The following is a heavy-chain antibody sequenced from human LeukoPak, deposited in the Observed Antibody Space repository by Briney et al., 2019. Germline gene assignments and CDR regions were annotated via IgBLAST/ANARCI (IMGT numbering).Heavy chain of an antibody. CDR1: AFTFSSYA. J-gene: IGHJ4*02. Sequence: GGSLRLSCAASAFTFSSYAMSWVRQAPGQGLDWVSAISGSGGSTYYADSVKGRFTISRDKSNNTLYLQMNSLRAEDTTVYYCAKGRGSSWYSIDYWGQGTLVTVSS. CDR2: ISGSGGST. CDR3: AKGRGSSWYSIDY. V-gene: IGHV3-23*01. D-gene: IGHD6-13*01.